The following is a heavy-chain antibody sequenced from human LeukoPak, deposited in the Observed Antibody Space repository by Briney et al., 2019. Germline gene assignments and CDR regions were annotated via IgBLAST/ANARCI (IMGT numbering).Heavy chain of an antibody. J-gene: IGHJ6*03. CDR3: ATTMVRGVIISRYYYYYMDV. CDR2: INPNSGGT. V-gene: IGHV1-2*02. D-gene: IGHD3-10*01. CDR1: GYTFTGYY. Sequence: EASVKVSRKASGYTFTGYYMHWVRQAPGQGLEWMGWINPNSGGTNYAQKFQGRVTMTRDTSISTAYMELSRLRSDDTAVYYCATTMVRGVIISRYYYYYMDVWGKGTTVTVSS.